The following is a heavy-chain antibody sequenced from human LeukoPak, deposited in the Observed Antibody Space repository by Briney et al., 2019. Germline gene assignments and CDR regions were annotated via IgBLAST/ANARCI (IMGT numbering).Heavy chain of an antibody. CDR3: ARAGPITGTTDY. D-gene: IGHD1-7*01. CDR2: INHSGST. CDR1: GGSFSGYY. Sequence: PSETLSLTCAVYGGSFSGYYWSWIRQPPGKGLEWIGEINHSGSTNYNPSLKSRVTISVDTSKNQFSLKLSSVTAADTAVYYCARAGPITGTTDYWGQGTLVTVSS. V-gene: IGHV4-34*01. J-gene: IGHJ4*02.